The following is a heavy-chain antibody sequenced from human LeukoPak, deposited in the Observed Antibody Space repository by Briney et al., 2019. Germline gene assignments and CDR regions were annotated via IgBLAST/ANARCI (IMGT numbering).Heavy chain of an antibody. V-gene: IGHV3-23*01. Sequence: VGSLRLSCAASGFTFSSYAMSWVRQAPGKGLAWVSAISGSGGSTYYADSVKGRFTISRDNSKNTLYLQMNSLRAEDTAVYYCAKDDIVVVVAATIDYYFDYWGQGTLVTVSS. CDR3: AKDDIVVVVAATIDYYFDY. D-gene: IGHD2-15*01. CDR1: GFTFSSYA. J-gene: IGHJ4*02. CDR2: ISGSGGST.